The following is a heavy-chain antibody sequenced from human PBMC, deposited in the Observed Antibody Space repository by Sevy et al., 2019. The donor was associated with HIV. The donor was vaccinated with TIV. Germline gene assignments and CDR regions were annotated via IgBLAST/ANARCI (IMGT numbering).Heavy chain of an antibody. Sequence: GGSLRLSCAASGFTFTLYAIHWVRQAPGKGLEWVALISYSGTNKYYADSVKGRFTISRDESKNTAYLQMNNLRTDDTAVYYCERVADQYCTDDCYHRFDYWGQGTQVTVSS. CDR3: ERVADQYCTDDCYHRFDY. D-gene: IGHD2-21*02. CDR1: GFTFTLYA. CDR2: ISYSGTNK. J-gene: IGHJ4*02. V-gene: IGHV3-30-3*01.